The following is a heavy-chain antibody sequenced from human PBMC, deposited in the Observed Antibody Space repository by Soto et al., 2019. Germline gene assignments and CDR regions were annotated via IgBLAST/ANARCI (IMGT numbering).Heavy chain of an antibody. CDR2: LIPVFGSP. Sequence: QVQLVQSGAEVKKPGSSVTVSCKTSGGTFSKDAINWVRQAPGQGLEWMGLLIPVFGSPIYAQKFQGRIRINADESTSTAFMDLSSLRSEDPAVYYCTRVLGYTFEPGKTRYYAMDVWGQGTTVSVSS. V-gene: IGHV1-69*01. CDR1: GGTFSKDA. CDR3: TRVLGYTFEPGKTRYYAMDV. J-gene: IGHJ6*02. D-gene: IGHD5-18*01.